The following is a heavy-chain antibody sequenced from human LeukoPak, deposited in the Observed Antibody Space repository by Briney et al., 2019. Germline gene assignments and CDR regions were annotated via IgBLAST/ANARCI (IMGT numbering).Heavy chain of an antibody. CDR2: IYHRGST. Sequence: PSETLSLTCTASGYSISNGYYWGWIRQPPGKGLEWVGSIYHRGSTYYNPSLRSRVTISLDRSKKKFSLKLTSVTAADAAVYFCARGAEYYAIWRGYAGYSDYWGQGISVTVSS. D-gene: IGHD3-3*01. CDR3: ARGAEYYAIWRGYAGYSDY. CDR1: GYSISNGYY. J-gene: IGHJ4*02. V-gene: IGHV4-38-2*02.